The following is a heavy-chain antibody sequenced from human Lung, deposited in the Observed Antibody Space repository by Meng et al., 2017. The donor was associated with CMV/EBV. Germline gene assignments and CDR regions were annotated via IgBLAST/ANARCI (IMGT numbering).Heavy chain of an antibody. J-gene: IGHJ6*02. CDR1: GGSISSSSYY. CDR2: IYYSGST. Sequence: SXTXSLXCTVSGGSISSSSYYWGWIRQPPGRGLEWIGTIYYSGSTYYNPSLKSRVTISLDTSKNQFSLKLSSVTAADTAVYYCAREGTMVRGVYYYYYGMDVXGQGTTVTVSS. D-gene: IGHD3-10*01. V-gene: IGHV4-39*07. CDR3: AREGTMVRGVYYYYYGMDV.